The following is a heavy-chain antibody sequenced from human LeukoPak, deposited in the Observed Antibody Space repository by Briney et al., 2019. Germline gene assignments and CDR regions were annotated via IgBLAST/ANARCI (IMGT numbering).Heavy chain of an antibody. CDR2: ISGSGGST. V-gene: IGHV3-23*01. CDR1: RFTFSNFA. J-gene: IGHJ1*01. CDR3: AKEEAYYDTSGYYSEYFQH. Sequence: PGGSLRLSCAASRFTFSNFAMSWVRQAPGKGLEWVSAISGSGGSTYYADSVKGRFTISRDNSKNALFLQMNSLRAEDTAVYYCAKEEAYYDTSGYYSEYFQHWGQGTLVTVSS. D-gene: IGHD3-22*01.